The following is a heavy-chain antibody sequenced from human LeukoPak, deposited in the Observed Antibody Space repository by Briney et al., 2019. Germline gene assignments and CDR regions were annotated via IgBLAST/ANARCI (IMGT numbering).Heavy chain of an antibody. J-gene: IGHJ6*03. Sequence: GGSLRLSCAASGFTFSNYAMDWVRQAPGKGLEWVSAISTGGDRAYYADSVKGRFTTSRDNSKNTLYLQMNSLRAEDTAVYYCARALESNYGYYYMDVWGKGTTVTVSS. CDR3: ARALESNYGYYYMDV. V-gene: IGHV3-23*01. D-gene: IGHD4-11*01. CDR2: ISTGGDRA. CDR1: GFTFSNYA.